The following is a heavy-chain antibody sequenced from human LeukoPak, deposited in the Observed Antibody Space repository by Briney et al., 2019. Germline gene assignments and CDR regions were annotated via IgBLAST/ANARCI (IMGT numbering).Heavy chain of an antibody. V-gene: IGHV4-61*02. D-gene: IGHD3/OR15-3a*01. CDR2: FYTSVNN. CDR3: ARGIGLSSDY. J-gene: IGHJ4*02. Sequence: PSQTLSLTCTVSGGSISSGSYYWSWIRQPAGRGLEWIGRFYTSVNNNYNPSLKSQAPISLDTPNNQFSLKLSSGTAADTAVYYCARGIGLSSDYWGQGTLVTVSS. CDR1: GGSISSGSYY.